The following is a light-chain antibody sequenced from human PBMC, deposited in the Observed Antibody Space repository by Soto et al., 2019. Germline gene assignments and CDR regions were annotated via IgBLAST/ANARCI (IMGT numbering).Light chain of an antibody. V-gene: IGKV3-20*01. J-gene: IGKJ1*01. CDR3: QQPDGLGWT. CDR1: QSVRSNY. Sequence: EIVLTQSPGTLSLSPGDRATLSCRASQSVRSNYLAWFQQKPGQAPRLLIHGASNRATGVPDRFTGSGSGTDFSLTISRLEPEDFAVYFCQQPDGLGWTFAQGTKVEIK. CDR2: GAS.